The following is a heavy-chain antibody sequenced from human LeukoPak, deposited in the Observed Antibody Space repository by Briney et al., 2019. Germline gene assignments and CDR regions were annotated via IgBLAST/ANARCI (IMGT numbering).Heavy chain of an antibody. CDR1: GYTFTGYY. J-gene: IGHJ4*02. V-gene: IGHV1-2*02. CDR3: ARDKYYDSSGSTHYFDY. Sequence: ASVKVSCKASGYTFTGYYMHWVRQAPGQGLEWMGWINPNSGGTNYAQKFQGRVTMTRDTSISTAYMELSRLRSDDTAVYYCARDKYYDSSGSTHYFDYWGQGTLVTVSS. D-gene: IGHD3-22*01. CDR2: INPNSGGT.